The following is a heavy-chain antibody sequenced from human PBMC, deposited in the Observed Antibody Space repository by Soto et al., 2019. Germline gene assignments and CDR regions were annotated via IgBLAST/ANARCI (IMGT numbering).Heavy chain of an antibody. CDR1: GYTFTSYG. D-gene: IGHD6-19*01. CDR3: AVSHLRGYSSGWYVY. CDR2: IIPIFGTA. J-gene: IGHJ4*02. V-gene: IGHV1-69*13. Sequence: ASVKVSCKASGYTFTSYGVSWVRQAPGQGLEWMGGIIPIFGTANYAQKFQGRVTITADESTSTAYMELSSLRSEDTAVYYCAVSHLRGYSSGWYVYWGQGTLVTVSS.